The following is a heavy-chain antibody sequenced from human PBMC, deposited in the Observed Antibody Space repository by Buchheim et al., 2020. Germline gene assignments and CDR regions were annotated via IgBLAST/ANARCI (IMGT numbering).Heavy chain of an antibody. CDR3: AREKTGTTDY. D-gene: IGHD1-7*01. V-gene: IGHV4-59*01. CDR1: GCSISSYY. CDR2: IYYSGST. Sequence: QVQLQESGPGLVKPSETLSLTCTVSGCSISSYYWSWIRQPPGKGLEWIGYIYYSGSTNYNPPLKSRVTISVDTSKNQFSLQLSSVTAADTAVYYCAREKTGTTDYWGQGTL. J-gene: IGHJ4*02.